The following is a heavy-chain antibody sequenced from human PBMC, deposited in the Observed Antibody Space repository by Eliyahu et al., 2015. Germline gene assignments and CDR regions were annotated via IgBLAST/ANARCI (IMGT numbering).Heavy chain of an antibody. V-gene: IGHV1-69*01. D-gene: IGHD6-19*01. Sequence: QVQLVQSGAEVXKPGSSVKVSCKASGXTFSSXTXXWVRXAXGQGLEWMGGIIAIXGTANYAQKFQGRVTITADESTSIAYMELSSLRSEDTAVYYCALEGGSSGPRWFDPWGQGTLVTVSS. CDR3: ALEGGSSGPRWFDP. J-gene: IGHJ5*02. CDR1: GXTFSSXT. CDR2: IIAIXGTA.